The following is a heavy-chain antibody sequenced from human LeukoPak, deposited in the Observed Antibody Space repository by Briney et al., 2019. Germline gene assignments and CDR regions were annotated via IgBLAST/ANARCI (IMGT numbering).Heavy chain of an antibody. D-gene: IGHD4-23*01. CDR1: GFTFSSYA. Sequence: GGSLRLSCSASGFTFSSYAMYWVRQAPGKGLEYVSGININGDSTFYADSVKGRFTISRDNSKNTLYLQMSSLRAEDTALYYCARDHDYGGNSPFGYWGQGTLVTVSS. CDR3: ARDHDYGGNSPFGY. V-gene: IGHV3-64D*09. CDR2: ININGDST. J-gene: IGHJ4*01.